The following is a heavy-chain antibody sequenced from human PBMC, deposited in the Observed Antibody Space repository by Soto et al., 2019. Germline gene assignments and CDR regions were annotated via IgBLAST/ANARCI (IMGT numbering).Heavy chain of an antibody. Sequence: SETLSLTCAVSGGSFSGYYWSWIRQPPGKGLEWIAEINHSGSTNYNPSLKSRVTISVDTSKNQFSLKLNSVTAADTAVYYCARALDSSSAYFDYWGQGSLVT. CDR2: INHSGST. CDR1: GGSFSGYY. CDR3: ARALDSSSAYFDY. D-gene: IGHD3-3*01. J-gene: IGHJ4*02. V-gene: IGHV4-34*01.